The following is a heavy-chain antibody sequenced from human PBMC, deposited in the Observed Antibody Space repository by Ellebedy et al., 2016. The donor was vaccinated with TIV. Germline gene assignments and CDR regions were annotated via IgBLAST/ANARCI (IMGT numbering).Heavy chain of an antibody. Sequence: SETLSLXCAVSGGSISSSNWWSWVRQPPGKGLEWIGEIYHSGSTNYNPTLKSRVTISVDKSKNQFSLKLSSVTAADTAVYYCARVSVAGAVNYYYYGMDVWGQGTTVTVSS. CDR3: ARVSVAGAVNYYYYGMDV. CDR2: IYHSGST. J-gene: IGHJ6*02. D-gene: IGHD6-13*01. CDR1: GGSISSSNW. V-gene: IGHV4-4*02.